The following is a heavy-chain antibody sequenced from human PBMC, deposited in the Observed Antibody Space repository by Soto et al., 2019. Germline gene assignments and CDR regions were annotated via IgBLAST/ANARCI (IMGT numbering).Heavy chain of an antibody. CDR2: INPNSGGT. V-gene: IGHV1-2*02. CDR3: AREYGSGSYPLNYYYYYGMDV. CDR1: GYTFTGYY. D-gene: IGHD3-10*01. Sequence: ASVKVSCKASGYTFTGYYMHWVRQAPGQGLEWMGWINPNSGGTNYAQKFQGRVTMTRDTSISTAYMELSRLRSDDTAVYYCAREYGSGSYPLNYYYYYGMDVWGQGXTVTVYS. J-gene: IGHJ6*02.